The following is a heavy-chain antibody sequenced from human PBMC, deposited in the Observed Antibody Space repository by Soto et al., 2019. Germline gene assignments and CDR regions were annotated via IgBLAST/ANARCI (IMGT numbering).Heavy chain of an antibody. J-gene: IGHJ4*02. V-gene: IGHV1-46*01. CDR1: GYTFTSYY. CDR2: INPSGGST. CDR3: ARDRGYCSGGSCYELNHFDY. D-gene: IGHD2-15*01. Sequence: EASVKVSCKASGYTFTSYYMHWVRQAPGQGLEWMGIINPSGGSTSYAQKFQGRVTMTRDTSTSTVYMELSSLRSEDTAVYYCARDRGYCSGGSCYELNHFDYWGQGTLVTVSS.